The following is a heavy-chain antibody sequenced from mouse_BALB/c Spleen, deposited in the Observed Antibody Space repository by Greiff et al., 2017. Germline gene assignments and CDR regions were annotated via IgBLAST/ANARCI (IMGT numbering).Heavy chain of an antibody. D-gene: IGHD1-1*01. J-gene: IGHJ4*01. CDR1: GYTFTSYW. CDR2: INPSTGYT. Sequence: QVQLQQSGAELAKPGASVKMSCKASGYTFTSYWMHWVKQRPGQGLEWIGYINPSTGYTEYNQKFKDKATLTADKSSSTAYMQLSSLTSEDSAFYYCARGEDYGYAMDYWGQGTSVTVSS. CDR3: ARGEDYGYAMDY. V-gene: IGHV1-7*01.